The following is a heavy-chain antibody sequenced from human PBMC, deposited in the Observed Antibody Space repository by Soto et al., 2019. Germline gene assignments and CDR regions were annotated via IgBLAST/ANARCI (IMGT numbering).Heavy chain of an antibody. J-gene: IGHJ6*02. Sequence: XLSLRRSGVASGFTLRSYDTHWVRQATGKGLEWVSAIGTAGDTYYPGSVKGRFTISREDAKNSLYLQMNSLRAGDTAVYYCARDLLHRLETTGGDYYYGMDVWGQGTTVTVSS. CDR3: ARDLLHRLETTGGDYYYGMDV. CDR1: GFTLRSYD. CDR2: IGTAGDT. V-gene: IGHV3-13*01. D-gene: IGHD1-1*01.